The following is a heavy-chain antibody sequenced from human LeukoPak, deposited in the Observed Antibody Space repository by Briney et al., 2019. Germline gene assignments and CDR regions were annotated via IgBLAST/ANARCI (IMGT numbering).Heavy chain of an antibody. Sequence: PGGSLRLSCAASGFTFSSYGMHWVRQAPGKGLEWVAFIRYDGSNKYYADSVKGRCTISRDNSKNTLYLQMNSLRAEDTAVYYCAKDRRRGYCSGGSCLRFDYWGQGTLVTVSS. CDR3: AKDRRRGYCSGGSCLRFDY. J-gene: IGHJ4*02. CDR1: GFTFSSYG. V-gene: IGHV3-30*02. D-gene: IGHD2-15*01. CDR2: IRYDGSNK.